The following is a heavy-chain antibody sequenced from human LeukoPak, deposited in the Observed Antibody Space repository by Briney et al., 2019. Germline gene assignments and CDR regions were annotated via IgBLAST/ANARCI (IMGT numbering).Heavy chain of an antibody. CDR2: IYHGGST. V-gene: IGHV4-38-2*02. J-gene: IGHJ4*02. CDR1: GYSISSGYY. CDR3: ARRYSSGWGLDY. D-gene: IGHD6-19*01. Sequence: SETLSLTCTVSGYSISSGYYWNWIRQPPGKGLEWIGNIYHGGSTFYNPSLKSRITISLDTSKNQFSLKLCSVTAADTAVYYCARRYSSGWGLDYWGQGTLVTVSS.